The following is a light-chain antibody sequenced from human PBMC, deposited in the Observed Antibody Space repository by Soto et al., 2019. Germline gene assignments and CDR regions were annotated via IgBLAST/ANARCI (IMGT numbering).Light chain of an antibody. CDR1: RGLVFSDGNTY. V-gene: IGKV2-30*01. CDR2: NIS. CDR3: MHSIDWPWT. J-gene: IGKJ1*01. Sequence: VLTQSPLSVSVTVGPAASISCRSSRGLVFSDGNTYLHWFQQRPGQSPRRLIDNISNRDSGVPDRFSGSGSGTDFTLEISRVEAEDVGMYYCMHSIDWPWTFGQGTKVDIK.